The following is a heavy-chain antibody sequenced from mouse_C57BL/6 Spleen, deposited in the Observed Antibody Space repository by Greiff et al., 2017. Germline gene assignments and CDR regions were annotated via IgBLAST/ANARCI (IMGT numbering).Heavy chain of an antibody. Sequence: SGPELVKPGASVKIPCKASGYTFTDYNMDWVKQSHGKSLEWIGDINPNNGGTIYNQKFKGKATLTVDKSSSTAYMELRSLTSEDTAVYYCARSAYSNYVMDYWGQGTSVTVSS. CDR3: ARSAYSNYVMDY. D-gene: IGHD2-5*01. CDR1: GYTFTDYN. J-gene: IGHJ4*01. V-gene: IGHV1-18*01. CDR2: INPNNGGT.